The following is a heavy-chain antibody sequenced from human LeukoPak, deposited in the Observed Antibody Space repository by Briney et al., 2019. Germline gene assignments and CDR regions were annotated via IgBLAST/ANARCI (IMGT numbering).Heavy chain of an antibody. CDR1: GYTFTSYY. Sequence: ASVKVSCKASGYTFTSYYMHWVRQAPGQGLEWMGWINPNSGDTNYAQKFQGRVTMTRDTSINTAYMELSRLRSDDTAVYYCARDRSPAPGRSYGRGHFGYWGQGTLVTVSS. CDR3: ARDRSPAPGRSYGRGHFGY. J-gene: IGHJ4*02. CDR2: INPNSGDT. V-gene: IGHV1-2*02. D-gene: IGHD5-18*01.